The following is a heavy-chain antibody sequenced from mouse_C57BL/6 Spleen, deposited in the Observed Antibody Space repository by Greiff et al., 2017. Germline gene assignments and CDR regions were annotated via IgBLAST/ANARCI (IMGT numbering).Heavy chain of an antibody. V-gene: IGHV14-1*01. CDR3: TTRYYGSSPYYYAMDY. CDR1: GFNIKDYY. CDR2: IDPEDGDT. Sequence: EVKLMESGAELVRPGASVKLSCTASGFNIKDYYMHWVKQRPEQGLEWIGRIDPEDGDTEYAPKFQGKATMTADTSSNTAYLQLSSLTSEDTAVYYCTTRYYGSSPYYYAMDYWGQGTSVTVSS. J-gene: IGHJ4*01. D-gene: IGHD1-1*01.